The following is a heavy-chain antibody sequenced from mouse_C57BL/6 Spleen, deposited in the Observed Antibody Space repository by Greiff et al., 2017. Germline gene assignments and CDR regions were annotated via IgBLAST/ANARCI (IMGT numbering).Heavy chain of an antibody. D-gene: IGHD2-2*01. CDR2: IWSGGST. CDR1: GFSLTSYG. CDR3: AIYGYDWFAY. J-gene: IGHJ3*01. Sequence: QVQLQQSGPGLVQPSQSLSITCTVSGFSLTSYGVHWVRQSPGKGLEWLGVIWSGGSTDYNAAFISRLSISKDNSKSQVFFKMNSLQADDTAIYYCAIYGYDWFAYWGQGTLVTVSA. V-gene: IGHV2-2*01.